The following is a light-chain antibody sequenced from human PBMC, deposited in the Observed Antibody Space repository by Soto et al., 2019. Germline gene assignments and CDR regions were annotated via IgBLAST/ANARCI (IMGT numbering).Light chain of an antibody. CDR1: QSINAH. Sequence: SVSPGERVTLSCRASQSINAHLAWYQQKPGQAPRLLIHGASTRASGIPARFSGSGFGTEFILTISILQSEDFAIYYCQQYNTWLWTFGQGTKVEI. CDR2: GAS. V-gene: IGKV3-15*01. CDR3: QQYNTWLWT. J-gene: IGKJ1*01.